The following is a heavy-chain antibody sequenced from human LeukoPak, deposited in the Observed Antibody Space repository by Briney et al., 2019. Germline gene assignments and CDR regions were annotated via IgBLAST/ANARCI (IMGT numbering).Heavy chain of an antibody. D-gene: IGHD3-10*01. J-gene: IGHJ4*02. Sequence: PGRSLRLSCAASGFTFDDYAVHWVRQAPGKGLEWVSGISWNSGSIGYADSVKGRFTISRDNAKNSLYLQMNSLRAEDTALYYCAKDLKGDFDYWGQGTLVTVSS. V-gene: IGHV3-9*01. CDR2: ISWNSGSI. CDR3: AKDLKGDFDY. CDR1: GFTFDDYA.